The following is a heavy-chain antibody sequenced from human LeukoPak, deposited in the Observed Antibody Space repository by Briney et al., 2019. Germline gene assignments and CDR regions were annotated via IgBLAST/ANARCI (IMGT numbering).Heavy chain of an antibody. CDR1: GFXFSSYA. D-gene: IGHD6-13*01. CDR3: AKSYDSSSWSYFDY. V-gene: IGHV3-23*01. CDR2: ISGSGGSA. Sequence: GGSLRLSCAASGFXFSSYAMSWVRQAPGKGLEWVSGISGSGGSAYYADSVKGRFTISRDNSKNTLYLQMNSLRAEDTAVYYCAKSYDSSSWSYFDYWGQGTLVTVSS. J-gene: IGHJ4*02.